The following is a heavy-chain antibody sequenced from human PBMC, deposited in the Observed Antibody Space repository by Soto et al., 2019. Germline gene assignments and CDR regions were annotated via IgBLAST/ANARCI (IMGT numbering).Heavy chain of an antibody. CDR2: ISQTGDYM. CDR3: AKDRLHSSSGLDV. Sequence: GGSLRLSCVGSGFNFRIYTMNWVRQAPGKGPEWVSSISQTGDYMVYADSVKGRFTISRDNAKNSVYLQMNSLRAEDTALYYCAKDRLHSSSGLDVWGQGTTVTVSS. V-gene: IGHV3-21*04. J-gene: IGHJ6*02. CDR1: GFNFRIYT. D-gene: IGHD6-6*01.